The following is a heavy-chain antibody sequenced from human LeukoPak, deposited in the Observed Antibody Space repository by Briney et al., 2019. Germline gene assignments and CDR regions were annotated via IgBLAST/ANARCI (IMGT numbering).Heavy chain of an antibody. Sequence: GGSLRLSCAASGFTFNNYALTWVRQAPGKGLEWVSAISANGGSTYYADSVKGRFTISRDNSKNTLYLQMKSLRAEDTAVYYCAKEIVVVPAALIDYWGQGSLVTVSS. CDR2: ISANGGST. CDR3: AKEIVVVPAALIDY. V-gene: IGHV3-23*01. J-gene: IGHJ4*02. D-gene: IGHD2-2*01. CDR1: GFTFNNYA.